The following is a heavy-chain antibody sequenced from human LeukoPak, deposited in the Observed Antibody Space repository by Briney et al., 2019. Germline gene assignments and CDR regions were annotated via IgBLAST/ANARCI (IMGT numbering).Heavy chain of an antibody. D-gene: IGHD6-13*01. V-gene: IGHV3-21*01. J-gene: IGHJ3*02. Sequence: GGSLRLSCAASGFTFSSYSMNWVRQAPGKGLEWVSSISSSSYIYYADSVKGRFTISRDNAKDSLYLQMNSLRAEDTAVYYCAREGAAAGTDAFDIWGQGTMVTVSS. CDR3: AREGAAAGTDAFDI. CDR2: ISSSSYI. CDR1: GFTFSSYS.